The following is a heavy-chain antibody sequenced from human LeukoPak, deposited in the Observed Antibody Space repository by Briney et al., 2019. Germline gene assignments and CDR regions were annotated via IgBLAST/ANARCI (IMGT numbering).Heavy chain of an antibody. D-gene: IGHD3-22*01. CDR3: ARDRTITMIPFDP. CDR1: EYTFTSYY. CDR2: INPSGGST. V-gene: IGHV1-46*01. J-gene: IGHJ5*02. Sequence: ASVKVSCKASEYTFTSYYIHWVRQAPGQGLEWMGIINPSGGSTNYAQKFQGRVTMTRDTSTSTVYMELSSLRSEDTAVYYCARDRTITMIPFDPWGQGTLVTVSS.